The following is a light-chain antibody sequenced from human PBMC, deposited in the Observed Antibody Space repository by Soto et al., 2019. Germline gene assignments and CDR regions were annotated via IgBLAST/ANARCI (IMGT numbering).Light chain of an antibody. CDR1: QSIGDS. CDR2: DVS. Sequence: DIQMTQSPSTLSASVGDRVTITCRASQSIGDSLAWYQQKPGKAPYLLISDVSSLERGVPSRFSGSGSGTEFTLTISSLQPDDFATYYCQQYNSYSRTFGQGTKVDNK. V-gene: IGKV1-5*01. J-gene: IGKJ1*01. CDR3: QQYNSYSRT.